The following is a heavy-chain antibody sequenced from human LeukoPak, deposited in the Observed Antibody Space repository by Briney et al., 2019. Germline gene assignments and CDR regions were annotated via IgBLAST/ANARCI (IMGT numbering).Heavy chain of an antibody. CDR2: ISRGRHTI. J-gene: IGHJ4*02. CDR3: SRETTSGY. D-gene: IGHD1-1*01. V-gene: IGHV3-48*04. Sequence: PGGSLRLSCAASGFSFSGYSMNWVRQPPGEGVEWLSYISRGRHTIYYADSVRGRFIISRDDAKNSLYLQMNSLRAEDTGIYYCSRETTSGYWGQGTLVTVSS. CDR1: GFSFSGYS.